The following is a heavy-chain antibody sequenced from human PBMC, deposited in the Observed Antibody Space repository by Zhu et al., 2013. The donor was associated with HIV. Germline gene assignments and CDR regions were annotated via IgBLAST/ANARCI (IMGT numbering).Heavy chain of an antibody. CDR3: ARPGGGILSNWFDY. CDR2: IYHNGDT. CDR1: VTPSVVVIT. V-gene: IGHV4-38-2*02. Sequence: QVQLQESGPGTGEAFGDPCPSPAVSLVTPSVVVITGPGSGSPRKGPQWIGNIYHNGDTDYNPSFRTRITISVDTSKNQFSLKLSSVTAADAAVYYCARPGGGILSNWFDYWGKGTLVTVSS. J-gene: IGHJ5*01. D-gene: IGHD3-9*01.